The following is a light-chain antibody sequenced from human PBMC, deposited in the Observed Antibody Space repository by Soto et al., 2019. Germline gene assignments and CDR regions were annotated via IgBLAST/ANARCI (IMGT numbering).Light chain of an antibody. Sequence: EILLTQSPGTLSLSPGERATLSCRASQSVSSSYLAWYQQKPGQAPRLLIYGASSRATGIPERFSGSGSGTDFTLTISRLEPEDFAVYYCQQYGTTFGHGTKVDIK. CDR1: QSVSSSY. CDR2: GAS. CDR3: QQYGTT. J-gene: IGKJ1*01. V-gene: IGKV3-20*01.